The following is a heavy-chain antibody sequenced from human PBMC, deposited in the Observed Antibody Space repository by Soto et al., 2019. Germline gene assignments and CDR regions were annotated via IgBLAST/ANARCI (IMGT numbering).Heavy chain of an antibody. V-gene: IGHV1-69*08. D-gene: IGHD4-17*01. Sequence: QDQLVQSGAEVKKPGSSVKVSCKASGCTFSSQTFSWVRQAPGQGLEWMGRIIPALGTATYAQKFQGRVTITADESATTVYMELNSLRSEDTALYYCARPDFGDYWYFDLWGRGTLVTVSS. CDR2: IIPALGTA. J-gene: IGHJ2*01. CDR3: ARPDFGDYWYFDL. CDR1: GCTFSSQT.